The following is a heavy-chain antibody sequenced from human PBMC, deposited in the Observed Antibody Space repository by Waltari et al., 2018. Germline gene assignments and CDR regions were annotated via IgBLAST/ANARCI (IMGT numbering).Heavy chain of an antibody. CDR1: GYTLTGYY. D-gene: IGHD6-19*01. J-gene: IGHJ5*02. CDR3: ARDRNSSGWYGVDWFDP. Sequence: QVQLVQSGAEVKKPGASVKVSCKASGYTLTGYYMNWVRQAPGQGLEWMGWINPNSGGTNYGQKFQGRVTMTRDTSIGTAYMELSRLRPDDTVVYYCARDRNSSGWYGVDWFDPWGQGTLVTVSS. V-gene: IGHV1-2*02. CDR2: INPNSGGT.